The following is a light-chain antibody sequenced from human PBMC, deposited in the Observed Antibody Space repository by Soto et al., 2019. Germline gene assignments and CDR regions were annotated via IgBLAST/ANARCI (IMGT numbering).Light chain of an antibody. CDR1: QSVSSY. J-gene: IGKJ1*01. Sequence: EIVLTQSPGTLSLSPGERATLSCRASQSVSSYLAWYQQKPGQAPRLLIYGASSRATGIPDRFSGSGSGTDFTLTINRLEPEDFAVYYCQQYGSSSRTFGQGTRVVIK. CDR2: GAS. V-gene: IGKV3-20*01. CDR3: QQYGSSSRT.